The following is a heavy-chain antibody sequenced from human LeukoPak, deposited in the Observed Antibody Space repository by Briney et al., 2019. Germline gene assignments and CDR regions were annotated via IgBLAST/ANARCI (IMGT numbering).Heavy chain of an antibody. CDR1: GFTFDDYA. V-gene: IGHV3-9*01. CDR3: AKDEGQQWLVPFDY. Sequence: GRSLRLSCAASGFTFDDYAMHWVRQAPGKGLEWVSGISWNSGSIGYADSVKGRFTISRDNAKNSLYLQMNSLRAEDTALYYCAKDEGQQWLVPFDYWGQGTLVTVSS. D-gene: IGHD6-19*01. J-gene: IGHJ4*02. CDR2: ISWNSGSI.